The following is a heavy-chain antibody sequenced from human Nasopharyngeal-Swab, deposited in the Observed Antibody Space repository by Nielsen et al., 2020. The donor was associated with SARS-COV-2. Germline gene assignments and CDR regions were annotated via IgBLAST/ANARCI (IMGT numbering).Heavy chain of an antibody. J-gene: IGHJ6*02. CDR2: ISAYNSNT. D-gene: IGHD2-2*01. CDR1: GYTFTSYG. CDR3: ARIPYCSSTSCYAVRGGNYYYYYVMDV. V-gene: IGHV1-18*01. Sequence: ASVKVSCKASGYTFTSYGISWVRQAPGQGLEWMGWISAYNSNTNYAQKLQGRVTMTTDTSTSTAYMELRSLRSDDTAVYYCARIPYCSSTSCYAVRGGNYYYYYVMDVWGQGTTVTVSS.